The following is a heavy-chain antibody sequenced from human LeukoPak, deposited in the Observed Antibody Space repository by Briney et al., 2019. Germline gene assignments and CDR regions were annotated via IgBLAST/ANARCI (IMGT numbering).Heavy chain of an antibody. D-gene: IGHD6-13*01. CDR3: ARVRGIAAAGRTAAPSEYFQH. Sequence: ASVKVSCKASGYTFTSYGISWVRQAPGQGLEWMGWISAYNGNTNYAQKLQGRVTMTTDTSTSTAYMELRSLRSDDTAVYYCARVRGIAAAGRTAAPSEYFQHWGQGTLVTVSS. CDR1: GYTFTSYG. V-gene: IGHV1-18*01. J-gene: IGHJ1*01. CDR2: ISAYNGNT.